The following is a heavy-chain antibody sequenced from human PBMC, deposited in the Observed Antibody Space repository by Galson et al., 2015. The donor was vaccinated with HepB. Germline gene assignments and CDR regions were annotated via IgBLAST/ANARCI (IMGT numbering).Heavy chain of an antibody. Sequence: SLRLSCAASGFTVRRNYMSWVRQAPGKGLEWVSVIYSGGTTYYADSVEGRFTISRDNSKNTLYLQMNSLRAEDTAVYYCASGGDIDYDPYYYGMDVWGQGITVTVSS. V-gene: IGHV3-66*01. D-gene: IGHD4-17*01. CDR3: ASGGDIDYDPYYYGMDV. CDR2: IYSGGTT. J-gene: IGHJ6*02. CDR1: GFTVRRNY.